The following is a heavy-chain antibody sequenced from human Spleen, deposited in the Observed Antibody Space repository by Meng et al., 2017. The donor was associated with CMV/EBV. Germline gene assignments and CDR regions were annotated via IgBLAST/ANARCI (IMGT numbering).Heavy chain of an antibody. V-gene: IGHV3-49*04. CDR3: ARGSGSPEH. Sequence: GESLKISCAASGFNFGDFAMTWVRQAPGKRLEWIGFIRNKTRGGTSEYAASVKGRLSILRDDSKSIAYLQVDSVKTEDTGVYYCARGSGSPEHWGQGTLVTVSS. D-gene: IGHD3-10*01. J-gene: IGHJ1*01. CDR2: IRNKTRGGTS. CDR1: GFNFGDFA.